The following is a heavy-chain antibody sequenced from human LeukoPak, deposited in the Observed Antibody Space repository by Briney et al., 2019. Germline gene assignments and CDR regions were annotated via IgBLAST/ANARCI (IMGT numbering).Heavy chain of an antibody. CDR3: ARGDSMFDP. CDR1: GVSLSGYY. J-gene: IGHJ5*02. Sequence: PSETLSLTGAVYGVSLSGYYWSWIRQPPGKGLEWIAEINHRESTNYNPSLKSRVTISVDTSKNQFSLKLSSVTAADTAVYYCARGDSMFDPWGQGTLVTVSS. D-gene: IGHD3-3*01. CDR2: INHREST. V-gene: IGHV4-34*01.